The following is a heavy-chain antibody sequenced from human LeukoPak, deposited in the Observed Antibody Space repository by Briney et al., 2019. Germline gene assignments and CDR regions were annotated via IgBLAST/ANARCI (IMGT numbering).Heavy chain of an antibody. CDR2: INHSRST. Sequence: SETLSLTCAVYGGSFSGYYWSWIRQPPGKGLEWIGEINHSRSTNYNPSLKSRVTISVDTSKNQFSLKLSSVTAADTAVYYCARGHGGGRFPHWGQGTLVTVSS. V-gene: IGHV4-34*01. CDR1: GGSFSGYY. CDR3: ARGHGGGRFPH. D-gene: IGHD2-15*01. J-gene: IGHJ1*01.